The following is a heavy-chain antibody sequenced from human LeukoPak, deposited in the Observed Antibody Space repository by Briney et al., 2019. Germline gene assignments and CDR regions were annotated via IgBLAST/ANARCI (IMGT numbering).Heavy chain of an antibody. Sequence: SETLSLTCTVSGDSVSGNYWSWIRQPPGKGLEWIGYIHYSGSTNYNPSLMRRVTISVDTSKNQFSLKLSSVTAADTAVYYCARGRYYGGKLGWFDPWGQGTLVTVSP. CDR3: ARGRYYGGKLGWFDP. V-gene: IGHV4-59*02. J-gene: IGHJ5*02. CDR1: GDSVSGNY. CDR2: IHYSGST. D-gene: IGHD4-23*01.